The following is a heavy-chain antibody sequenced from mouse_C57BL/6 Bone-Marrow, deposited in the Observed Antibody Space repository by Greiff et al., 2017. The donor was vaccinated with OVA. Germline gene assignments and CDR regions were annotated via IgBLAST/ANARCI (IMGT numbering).Heavy chain of an antibody. CDR3: TTYYYYGSSPLFDY. Sequence: VQLQQSGAELVRPGASVKLSCTASGFNIKDDYMHWVKQRPEQGLEWIGLIDPENGDTEYASKFQGKATITADTSSNTAYLQLSSLTSEDTAVYYCTTYYYYGSSPLFDYWGQGTTLTVSS. CDR2: IDPENGDT. CDR1: GFNIKDDY. J-gene: IGHJ2*01. D-gene: IGHD1-1*01. V-gene: IGHV14-4*01.